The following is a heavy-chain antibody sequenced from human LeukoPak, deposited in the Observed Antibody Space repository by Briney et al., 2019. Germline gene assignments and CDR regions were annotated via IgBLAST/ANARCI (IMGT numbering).Heavy chain of an antibody. CDR1: GFTFKNYG. CDR3: ARDPGVINSY. V-gene: IGHV3-33*01. D-gene: IGHD2-21*01. CDR2: IWYDGSNK. Sequence: PGGSLRLSCAASGFTFKNYGMHWVRQAPGKGLEWVAVIWYDGSNKYYADSVKGRFTISRDNSKSTVWLQLNSLRPEDTAVYYCARDPGVINSYWGRGAMVTVSS. J-gene: IGHJ4*02.